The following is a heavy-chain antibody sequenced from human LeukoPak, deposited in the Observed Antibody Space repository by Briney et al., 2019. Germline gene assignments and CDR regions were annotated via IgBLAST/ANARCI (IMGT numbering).Heavy chain of an antibody. CDR1: GFTLSTYW. J-gene: IGHJ4*02. CDR2: IKQDGSEK. Sequence: PGGSLRLSCEASGFTLSTYWISWFRQAPGKGLEWVANIKQDGSEKYYVDSVKGRFTISRDNAQNSVYLQMNSLRVEDTAVYDCGRGGAVASYWGQGALVTVSS. V-gene: IGHV3-7*01. D-gene: IGHD6-19*01. CDR3: GRGGAVASY.